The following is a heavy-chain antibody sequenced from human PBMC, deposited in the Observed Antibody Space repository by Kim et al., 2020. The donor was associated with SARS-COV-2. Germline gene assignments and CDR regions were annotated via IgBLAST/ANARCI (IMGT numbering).Heavy chain of an antibody. CDR2: ITWNSGSI. CDR3: AKDMGYSSSWYGTSISPRRDV. J-gene: IGHJ6*04. CDR1: GFTFDDYA. Sequence: GGSLRLSCAASGFTFDDYAMHWVRQAPGKGLEWVSGITWNSGSIGYADSVKGRFTISRDNAKNSLYLQMNSLGAEDTALYYCAKDMGYSSSWYGTSISPRRDVWGKGTTGTVSS. D-gene: IGHD6-13*01. V-gene: IGHV3-9*01.